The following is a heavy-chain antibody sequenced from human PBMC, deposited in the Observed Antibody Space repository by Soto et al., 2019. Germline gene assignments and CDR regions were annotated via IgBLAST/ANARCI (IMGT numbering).Heavy chain of an antibody. CDR3: ARDFAPGYCSGGRCYPYGMDV. D-gene: IGHD2-15*01. CDR1: GFTFRRYS. CDR2: IASSSSHI. J-gene: IGHJ6*02. Sequence: GGSLSLSCAASGFTFRRYSMNWVRHAPGKDHEXVPSIASSSSHIYYADSVKGRFTISRDNSKNTLYLQMNSLRPEDTAVYYCARDFAPGYCSGGRCYPYGMDVWGQGTTVTVSS. V-gene: IGHV3-21*01.